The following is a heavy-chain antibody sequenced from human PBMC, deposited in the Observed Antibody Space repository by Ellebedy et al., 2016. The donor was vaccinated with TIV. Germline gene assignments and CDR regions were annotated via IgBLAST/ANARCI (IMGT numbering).Heavy chain of an antibody. Sequence: PGGSLRLSCAASGFDFDYYDMNRVRQAPGKGLEWVSSISSSSSTIYYADSVKGRFNISRDNAKNSLYLQMRSLRPEDTAVYYCARGNTLVRGVSGLGWLDPWGQGTLVTVSS. CDR3: ARGNTLVRGVSGLGWLDP. J-gene: IGHJ5*02. CDR2: ISSSSSTI. CDR1: GFDFDYYD. D-gene: IGHD3-10*01. V-gene: IGHV3-48*04.